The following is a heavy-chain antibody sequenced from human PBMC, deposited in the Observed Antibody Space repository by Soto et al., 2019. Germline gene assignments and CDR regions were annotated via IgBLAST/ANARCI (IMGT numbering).Heavy chain of an antibody. CDR2: ISCNNGDA. V-gene: IGHV1-18*01. Sequence: QVQLVQTGAEVKEPGASVKVSCKASGYTFTNYGISWVRQAPGQGLEWMGWISCNNGDANYVQSLRGRVTMTTDTSTSSVYRELRSLRADDTPVYYCARDGDGSGRHYEYWGQGTLVTVSS. J-gene: IGHJ4*02. CDR3: ARDGDGSGRHYEY. CDR1: GYTFTNYG. D-gene: IGHD3-10*01.